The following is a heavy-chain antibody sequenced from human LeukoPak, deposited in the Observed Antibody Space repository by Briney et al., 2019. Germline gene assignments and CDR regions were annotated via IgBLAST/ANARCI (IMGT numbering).Heavy chain of an antibody. CDR3: ARDRVPAPLVGYYYYYGMDV. D-gene: IGHD2-2*01. CDR1: GFTFSSYA. J-gene: IGHJ6*02. CDR2: ISSSSSYI. V-gene: IGHV3-21*01. Sequence: NTGGSLRLSCAASGFTFSSYAMSWVRQAPGKGLEWVSSISSSSSYIYYADSVKGRFTISRDNAKNSLYLQMNSLRAEDTAVYYCARDRVPAPLVGYYYYYGMDVWGQGTTVTVSS.